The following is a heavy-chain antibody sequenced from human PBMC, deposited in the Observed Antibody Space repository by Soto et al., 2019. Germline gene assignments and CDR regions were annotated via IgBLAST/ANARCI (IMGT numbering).Heavy chain of an antibody. D-gene: IGHD1-26*01. J-gene: IGHJ5*02. CDR3: ARLFCSTDTCDSWFDP. V-gene: IGHV5-10-1*01. CDR2: IDPRDSQT. CDR1: GYTFTTFW. Sequence: GESLKISCTGFGYTFTTFWISWVRQMPGKGLEWMGRIDPRDSQTNYSPSFQGHVTISVDKPISTAYLQWDSLKASDTAMYYCARLFCSTDTCDSWFDPWGQGTLVTVSS.